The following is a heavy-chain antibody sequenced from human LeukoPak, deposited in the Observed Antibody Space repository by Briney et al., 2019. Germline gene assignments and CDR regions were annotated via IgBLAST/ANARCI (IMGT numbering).Heavy chain of an antibody. J-gene: IGHJ3*02. CDR1: GGTFSSYA. V-gene: IGHV1-69*13. CDR3: ATWGGSSWYPDAFDI. D-gene: IGHD6-13*01. Sequence: GASVKVSCKASGGTFSSYAISWVRQAPGQGLEWMGGIIPIFGTANYAQKFQGRVTITADESTSTAYMELSSLRSEDTAVYYCATWGGSSWYPDAFDIWGQGTMVTVSS. CDR2: IIPIFGTA.